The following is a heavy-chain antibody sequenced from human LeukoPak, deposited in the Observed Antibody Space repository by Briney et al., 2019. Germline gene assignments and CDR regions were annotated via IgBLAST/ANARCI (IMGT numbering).Heavy chain of an antibody. J-gene: IGHJ4*02. D-gene: IGHD2-2*01. CDR2: IKTDGSSI. Sequence: GGSLRLSCAASGFTFSSYWMHWVRQVPGKGLVWVSRIKTDGSSISYADSVKGRFTISRDNAKNTLYLQMNSLRAEDTAVYYCARDYTVVPAAPDYWGQGTLVTVSS. V-gene: IGHV3-74*01. CDR3: ARDYTVVPAAPDY. CDR1: GFTFSSYW.